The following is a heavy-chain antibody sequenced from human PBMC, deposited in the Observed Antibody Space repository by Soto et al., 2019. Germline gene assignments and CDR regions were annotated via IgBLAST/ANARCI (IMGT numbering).Heavy chain of an antibody. Sequence: QVQLQESGPGLVKPSQTLSLTCTVSGGSISSGGYYWSWIRQHPGKGLEWIGYIYYSGSTYYNPSLKSRVTITVDTSKNQFARKLSSVTAADTAVYYCARKGKGWELLSFDYWGQGTLVTVSS. CDR2: IYYSGST. V-gene: IGHV4-31*03. J-gene: IGHJ4*02. CDR1: GGSISSGGYY. CDR3: ARKGKGWELLSFDY. D-gene: IGHD1-26*01.